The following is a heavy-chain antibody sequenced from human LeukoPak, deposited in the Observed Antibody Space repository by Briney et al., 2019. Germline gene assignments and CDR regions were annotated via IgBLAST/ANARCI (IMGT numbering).Heavy chain of an antibody. CDR1: GFTVSSNH. CDR2: IYSGGST. J-gene: IGHJ4*02. Sequence: GGSLRLSCAASGFTVSSNHMSSVRQAPGEGLEWVSDIYSGGSTDYADSVKGRFTISRDNLKNTLYVQMNSLRAEDTAVYYCARGPAGYNWGQGTLVTFSS. D-gene: IGHD1-1*01. CDR3: ARGPAGYN. V-gene: IGHV3-53*01.